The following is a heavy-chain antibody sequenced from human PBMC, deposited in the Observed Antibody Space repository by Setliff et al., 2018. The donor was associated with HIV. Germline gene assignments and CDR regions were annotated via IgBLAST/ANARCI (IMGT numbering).Heavy chain of an antibody. D-gene: IGHD3-10*01. CDR3: TRGSHNYYGSGSSGGTLDY. V-gene: IGHV4-38-2*02. CDR2: IYYSGRT. Sequence: PSETLSLTCTVSGYSISSGYYWGWIRQPPGKGLEWIGSIYYSGRTYYNPSLKSRVTISVDTSKHQFSLTLSSVTAADTAMYYCTRGSHNYYGSGSSGGTLDYWGQGTLVTVSS. CDR1: GYSISSGYY. J-gene: IGHJ4*02.